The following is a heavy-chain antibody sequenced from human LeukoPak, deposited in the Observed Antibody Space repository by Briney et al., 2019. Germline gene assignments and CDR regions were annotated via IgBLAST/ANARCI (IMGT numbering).Heavy chain of an antibody. CDR1: GFTFSSYA. V-gene: IGHV3-23*01. J-gene: IGHJ4*02. Sequence: PGGSLRLSCAASGFTFSSYAMSWVRRAPGKGLEWVSAISSNGGGTFYADSVKGQFTISRDNAKNTLYLQMNSLRAEDTAVYYCARQTDWGFDYWGQGTLVTVSS. D-gene: IGHD7-27*01. CDR3: ARQTDWGFDY. CDR2: ISSNGGGT.